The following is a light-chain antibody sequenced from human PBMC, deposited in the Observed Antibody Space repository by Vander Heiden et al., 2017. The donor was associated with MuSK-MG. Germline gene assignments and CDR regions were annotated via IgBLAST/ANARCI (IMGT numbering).Light chain of an antibody. V-gene: IGLV2-11*01. CDR3: CSYAGSYTRV. CDR2: DVS. J-gene: IGLJ3*02. Sequence: QSALPQPRSVSGSPGQSVTISCTGHSSDVGGYNYVSWYQQHPGNAPKLMIHDVSKRPSGVPDRFSGSKSGNTASLTVSGLQAEDEADYYCCSYAGSYTRVFGGGTKVTVV. CDR1: SSDVGGYNY.